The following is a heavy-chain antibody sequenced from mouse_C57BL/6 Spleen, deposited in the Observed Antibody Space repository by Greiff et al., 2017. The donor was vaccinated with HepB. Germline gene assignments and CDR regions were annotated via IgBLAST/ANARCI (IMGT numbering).Heavy chain of an antibody. Sequence: EVMLVESGGGLVKPGGSLKLSCAASGFTFSSYAMSWVRQTPEKRLEWVATISDGGSYTYYPDNVKGRFTISRDNAKNNLYLQMSHLKSEDTAMYYCARGGYSKHDYWGQGTTLTVSS. J-gene: IGHJ2*01. CDR3: ARGGYSKHDY. V-gene: IGHV5-4*03. D-gene: IGHD2-5*01. CDR2: ISDGGSYT. CDR1: GFTFSSYA.